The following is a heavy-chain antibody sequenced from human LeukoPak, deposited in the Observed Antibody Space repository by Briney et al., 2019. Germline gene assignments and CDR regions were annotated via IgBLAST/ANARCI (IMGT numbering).Heavy chain of an antibody. Sequence: GGSLRLSCAASGFFFGSYAMHWVRQAPGKGLHGVAFISYDGGKKYYADSAKGRFTISRDNSMNTLDLQMNSLRPEDTAVYYCAKLGFDSSGSTRLVDYWGQGTLVTVSS. CDR3: AKLGFDSSGSTRLVDY. D-gene: IGHD3-22*01. CDR1: GFFFGSYA. J-gene: IGHJ4*02. CDR2: ISYDGGKK. V-gene: IGHV3-30*18.